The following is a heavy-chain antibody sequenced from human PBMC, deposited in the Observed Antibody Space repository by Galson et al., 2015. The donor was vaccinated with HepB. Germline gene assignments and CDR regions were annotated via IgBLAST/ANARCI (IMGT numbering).Heavy chain of an antibody. CDR3: ARERAYNDFRTGAAATYCFDF. V-gene: IGHV4-61*02. Sequence: TLSLTCSVSGGSISSGSNYWSWIRQPAGKELEWIGRIYSSGSTDYNPSLKSRITMSVDTSKNQFSLRLTPVTAADTALYYCARERAYNDFRTGAAATYCFDFWGQGTLVTVSS. J-gene: IGHJ4*02. D-gene: IGHD3-3*01. CDR1: GGSISSGSNY. CDR2: IYSSGST.